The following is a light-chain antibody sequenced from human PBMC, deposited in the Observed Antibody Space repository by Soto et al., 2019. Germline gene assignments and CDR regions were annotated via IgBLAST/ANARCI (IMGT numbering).Light chain of an antibody. V-gene: IGKV1-5*01. CDR3: QQYNSYSRT. CDR1: QSISSW. Sequence: DIQMTQSPSTLSAYVGDRVTITCRASQSISSWLAWYQQKPGKAPKLLIYDASSLESGVPSRFSGSGSGTEFTLTISSLQPDDFATYYCQQYNSYSRTFGGGTKVNIK. J-gene: IGKJ4*01. CDR2: DAS.